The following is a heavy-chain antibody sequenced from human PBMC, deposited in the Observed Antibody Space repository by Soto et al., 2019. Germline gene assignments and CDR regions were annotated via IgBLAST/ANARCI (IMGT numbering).Heavy chain of an antibody. V-gene: IGHV3-30-3*01. CDR3: ARDFGSGGTLDY. J-gene: IGHJ4*02. Sequence: QVQLVESGGGVVQPGRSLRLSCAASGFTFSSDALHCVRQAPGKGLEWVALISYDGSNKYYADSVKGRFTISRDNSKTTLFLQMNSLRAEDTAVYYCARDFGSGGTLDYWGQGTLVTVSS. CDR2: ISYDGSNK. CDR1: GFTFSSDA. D-gene: IGHD6-19*01.